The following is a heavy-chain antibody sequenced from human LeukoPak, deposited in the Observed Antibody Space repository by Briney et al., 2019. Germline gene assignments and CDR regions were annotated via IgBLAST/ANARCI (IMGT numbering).Heavy chain of an antibody. CDR3: ARAHYDFWSGYFMTVDY. V-gene: IGHV1-69*13. J-gene: IGHJ4*02. CDR2: IIPIFGTA. D-gene: IGHD3-3*01. Sequence: ASVKVSCKASGGTFSSYAISWVRQAPGQGLEWMGGIIPIFGTANYAQKFQGRVTITADESTSTAYMELSSLRSEDTAVYYCARAHYDFWSGYFMTVDYWGQGTLVTVSS. CDR1: GGTFSSYA.